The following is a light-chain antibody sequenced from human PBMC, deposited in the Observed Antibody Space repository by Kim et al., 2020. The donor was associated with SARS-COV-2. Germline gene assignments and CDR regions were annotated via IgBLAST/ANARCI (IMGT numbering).Light chain of an antibody. Sequence: DIVMTHSPDSLAVSLGERATINCKSSQSVLFSSNNNDLLAWYQQKPGQPPTVLFYWASTRESGVPDRFSASGSGTDFTLTISSLQAEDVAVYYCLQYFRTPYTFGQGTKLEIK. J-gene: IGKJ2*01. CDR2: WAS. V-gene: IGKV4-1*01. CDR3: LQYFRTPYT. CDR1: QSVLFSSNNNDL.